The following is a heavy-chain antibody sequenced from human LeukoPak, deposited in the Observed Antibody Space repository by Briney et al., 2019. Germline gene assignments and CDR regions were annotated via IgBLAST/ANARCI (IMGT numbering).Heavy chain of an antibody. CDR2: INHIGST. CDR1: GGSFTGYY. D-gene: IGHD5-18*01. CDR3: ASGARKLWLYYYYYMDV. Sequence: PSETLSVTCAVYGGSFTGYYWSGIRQPPGEGRGCSGEINHIGSTTYNPSLKSRVTISVDTSKHQFSLKMRCVTAADTAVYYCASGARKLWLYYYYYMDVWGKGTTVTVSS. V-gene: IGHV4-34*01. J-gene: IGHJ6*03.